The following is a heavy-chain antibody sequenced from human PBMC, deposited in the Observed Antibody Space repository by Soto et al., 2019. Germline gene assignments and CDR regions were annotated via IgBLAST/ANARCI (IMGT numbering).Heavy chain of an antibody. CDR3: VGTGTTDDF. CDR1: GASVNTGDYY. Sequence: VQLQGSGPGLLKPSQTLSLTCTVSGASVNTGDYYWSYIRQPPGKGLEWLGYIFYSGDTYYNPSLNSRAHISLNTSGNRFTLTLTSVTDADTALYYCVGTGTTDDFWGQGTLVTVSS. V-gene: IGHV4-30-4*01. CDR2: IFYSGDT. D-gene: IGHD1-7*01. J-gene: IGHJ1*01.